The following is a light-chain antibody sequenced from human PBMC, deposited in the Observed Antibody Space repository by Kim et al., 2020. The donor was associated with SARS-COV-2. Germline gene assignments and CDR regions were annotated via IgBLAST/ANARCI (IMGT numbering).Light chain of an antibody. CDR1: STDVGGYNY. Sequence: GQSVTISCTGTSTDVGGYNYVSWYQQHPGNAPKVMIYEVSKRPSGVPDRFSGSKSGNTASLTVSGLQAEDEADYYCSSYAGSNNLVFGGGTQLTVL. J-gene: IGLJ2*01. CDR3: SSYAGSNNLV. CDR2: EVS. V-gene: IGLV2-8*01.